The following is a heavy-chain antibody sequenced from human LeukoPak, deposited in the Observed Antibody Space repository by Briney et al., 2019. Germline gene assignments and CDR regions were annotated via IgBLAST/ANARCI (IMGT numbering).Heavy chain of an antibody. J-gene: IGHJ4*02. D-gene: IGHD6-13*01. CDR2: INPNSGRT. CDR1: GYTFTSSD. V-gene: IGHV1-8*01. Sequence: ASVKVSCKASGYTFTSSDINWVRQAAGHGHEWMGWINPNSGRTGYAQKFQGRVTMTANTSISTAYMELSSLRFDDTAVYYCARGRSGLAAAGTYDYWGQGTLITVSS. CDR3: ARGRSGLAAAGTYDY.